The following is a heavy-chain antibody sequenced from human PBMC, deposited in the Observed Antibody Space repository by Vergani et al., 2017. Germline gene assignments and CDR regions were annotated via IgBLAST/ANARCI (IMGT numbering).Heavy chain of an antibody. J-gene: IGHJ4*02. D-gene: IGHD3-3*01. CDR1: GFTFSSYA. CDR2: ISGSGGST. V-gene: IGHV3-23*01. CDR3: TSVDFWSGYYCFDY. Sequence: EVQLLESGGGLVQPGGSLRLSCAASGFTFSSYAMSWVRQAPGKGLEWVSAISGSGGSTYYADSVKGRFTISRDNSKNTLYLQMNSLKTEDTAVYYCTSVDFWSGYYCFDYWGQGTLVTVSS.